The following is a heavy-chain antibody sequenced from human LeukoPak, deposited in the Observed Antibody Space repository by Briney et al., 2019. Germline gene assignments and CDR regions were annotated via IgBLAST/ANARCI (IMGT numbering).Heavy chain of an antibody. CDR3: VLGGYFDY. D-gene: IGHD2-15*01. CDR1: GFTFSSYG. CDR2: ISYDGSNK. V-gene: IGHV3-30*03. Sequence: GRSLRHSCVASGFTFSSYGMHWVRPAPGKGLEWVAVISYDGSNKYYADSVKGRFTISRDNSKNTLYLQMNSLRAEDTAVYYCVLGGYFDYWGQGTLVTVSS. J-gene: IGHJ4*02.